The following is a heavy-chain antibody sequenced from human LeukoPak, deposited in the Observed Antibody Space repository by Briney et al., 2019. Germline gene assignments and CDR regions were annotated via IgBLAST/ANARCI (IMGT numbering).Heavy chain of an antibody. J-gene: IGHJ3*02. CDR3: ARWSYYYGSGSRFRAFDI. V-gene: IGHV1-18*01. CDR1: GYTFTSYG. D-gene: IGHD3-10*01. CDR2: ITAYNGNT. Sequence: GASVKVSCKASGYTFTSYGISCVRQAPGQGLERMEWITAYNGNTNYAQKLQGRVTITTDTSTSTAYMELRSLRSDGTAVYYCARWSYYYGSGSRFRAFDIWGQGTMVTVSS.